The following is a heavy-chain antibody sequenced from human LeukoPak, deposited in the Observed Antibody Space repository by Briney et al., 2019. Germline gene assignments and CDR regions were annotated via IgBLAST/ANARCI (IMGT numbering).Heavy chain of an antibody. J-gene: IGHJ4*02. CDR3: AREGYSSSHDY. V-gene: IGHV3-21*01. CDR2: ISSSSNYI. D-gene: IGHD6-13*01. CDR1: GFTFSSYS. Sequence: GGSLRLSCAASGFTFSSYSMNWVRQAPGKGLEWVSSISSSSNYIYYADSVKGRFTISRDNAKNSLYLQMNSLRAEDTAVYYCAREGYSSSHDYWGQGTLVTVSS.